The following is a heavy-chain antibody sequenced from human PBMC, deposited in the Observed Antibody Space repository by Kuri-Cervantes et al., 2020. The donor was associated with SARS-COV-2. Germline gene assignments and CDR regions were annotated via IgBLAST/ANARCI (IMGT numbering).Heavy chain of an antibody. CDR2: ISGSGGST. D-gene: IGHD7-27*01. CDR3: AREHLGIGAFDI. Sequence: GGSLRLSCAASGFTFSSYAMSWVRQAPGKGLEWVSAISGSGGSTYYADSVKGRFTISKDNSKNTLYLQMNSLRAEDTAVYYCAREHLGIGAFDIWGQGTMVTVSS. CDR1: GFTFSSYA. J-gene: IGHJ3*02. V-gene: IGHV3-23*01.